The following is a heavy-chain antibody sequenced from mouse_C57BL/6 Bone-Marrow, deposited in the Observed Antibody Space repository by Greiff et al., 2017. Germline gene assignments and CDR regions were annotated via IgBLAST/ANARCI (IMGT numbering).Heavy chain of an antibody. V-gene: IGHV1-26*01. Sequence: VQLQQSGPELVKPGASVKISCKASGYTFTDYYMNWVKQSHGKSLEWIGDINPNNGGTSYNQKFKGKATLTVDKSSSTAYMELRSLTSEDSAVYYCARKGYYARWYFYVWGTGTTVTVSS. CDR3: ARKGYYARWYFYV. D-gene: IGHD1-1*01. CDR1: GYTFTDYY. CDR2: INPNNGGT. J-gene: IGHJ1*03.